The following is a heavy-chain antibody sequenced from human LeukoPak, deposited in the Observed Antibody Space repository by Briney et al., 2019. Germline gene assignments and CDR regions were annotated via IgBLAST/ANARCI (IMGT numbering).Heavy chain of an antibody. CDR3: AREQQLGSFDY. D-gene: IGHD6-13*01. V-gene: IGHV1-46*01. CDR1: GYTFTSYY. J-gene: IGHJ4*02. Sequence: ASVKVSCKASGYTFTSYYIHWVRQAPGQGLEWMGIINPSGGSTSYAQKFQGRITMTRDTSTSTVYMELSRLRSDDTAVYYCAREQQLGSFDYWGQGTLVTVSS. CDR2: INPSGGST.